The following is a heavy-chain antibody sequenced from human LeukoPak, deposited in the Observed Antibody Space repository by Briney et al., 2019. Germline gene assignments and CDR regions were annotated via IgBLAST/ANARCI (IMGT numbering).Heavy chain of an antibody. CDR1: GGSISSGGYS. Sequence: PSETLSLTCTVSGGSISSGGYSWSWIRQHPGKGLEWIGYIYYSGSTYYNPSLKSRVTISVDTSKNQFSLKLSSVTAADTAVYYCARGVLRFLEWFFPNWFDPWGQGTLVTVSS. V-gene: IGHV4-31*03. CDR2: IYYSGST. J-gene: IGHJ5*02. D-gene: IGHD3-3*01. CDR3: ARGVLRFLEWFFPNWFDP.